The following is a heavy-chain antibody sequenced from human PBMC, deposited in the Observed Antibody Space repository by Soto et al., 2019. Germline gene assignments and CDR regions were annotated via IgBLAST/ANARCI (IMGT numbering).Heavy chain of an antibody. V-gene: IGHV3-30*04. Sequence: PGGSLRLSCAASGFTFSSYAVHWVRQAPGKGLEWVAVISYDGTNTYYTESVKGRFTISRDNAKNTMYLQMNSLRAEDTAVYYCARDADMVVVTPGTGGGSLDNWGQGTMVNVSS. D-gene: IGHD2-15*01. CDR1: GFTFSSYA. J-gene: IGHJ3*01. CDR2: ISYDGTNT. CDR3: ARDADMVVVTPGTGGGSLDN.